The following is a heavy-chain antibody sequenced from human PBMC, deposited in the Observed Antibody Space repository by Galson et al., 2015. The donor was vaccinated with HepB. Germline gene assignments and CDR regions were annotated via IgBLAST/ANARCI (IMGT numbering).Heavy chain of an antibody. CDR1: GFTFSSCA. V-gene: IGHV3-30-3*01. J-gene: IGHJ3*02. Sequence: SLRLSCAASGFTFSSCAMHWVRQAPGKGLEWVAVISYDGSNKYYADSVKGRFTISRDNSKNTLYLQMNSLRAEDTAVYYCASLVAQNAFDIWGQGTMVTVSS. CDR2: ISYDGSNK. D-gene: IGHD5-12*01. CDR3: ASLVAQNAFDI.